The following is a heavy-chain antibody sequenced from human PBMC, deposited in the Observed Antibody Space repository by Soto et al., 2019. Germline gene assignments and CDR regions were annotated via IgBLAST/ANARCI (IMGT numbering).Heavy chain of an antibody. V-gene: IGHV1-69*06. Sequence: QVQLVQSGAEVKKPGSSVKVSCKASGGTFSSYAISWVRQAPGQGLEWMGGIIPIFGTANYAQKFQGRVTITADKATGPGYKELRRVSSEGTAGYYCARGGGDDSIGYQHYYYGMDVWGQGTTVTLSS. CDR3: ARGGGDDSIGYQHYYYGMDV. CDR1: GGTFSSYA. CDR2: IIPIFGTA. D-gene: IGHD3-22*01. J-gene: IGHJ6*02.